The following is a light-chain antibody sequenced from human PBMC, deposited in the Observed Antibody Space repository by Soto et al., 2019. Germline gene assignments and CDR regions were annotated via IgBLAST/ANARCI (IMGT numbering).Light chain of an antibody. CDR2: DVS. Sequence: QSALTQPRAVSGSPGHSVTISCTGTSSDVGGYNFVSWYQQHPGKAPKLMIYDVSTRPSGVPDCFSGSKSGNTASLTISGLQAEDEADYYCCSYAGNYTYVFGTGTKVTVL. J-gene: IGLJ1*01. V-gene: IGLV2-11*01. CDR1: SSDVGGYNF. CDR3: CSYAGNYTYV.